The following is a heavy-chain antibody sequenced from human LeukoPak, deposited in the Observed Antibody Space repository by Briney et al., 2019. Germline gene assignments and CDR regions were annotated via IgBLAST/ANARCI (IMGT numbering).Heavy chain of an antibody. CDR2: IYYSGST. CDR1: GGSFSGYY. Sequence: SETLSLTCAVYGGSFSGYYWSWIRQPPGKGLEWIGYIYYSGSTNYNPSLQGRVTISLDTSKNQFSLKLSSVTAADTAVYYCARLVVASYWFDPWGQGTLVTVSS. CDR3: ARLVVASYWFDP. V-gene: IGHV4-59*08. J-gene: IGHJ5*02. D-gene: IGHD2-2*01.